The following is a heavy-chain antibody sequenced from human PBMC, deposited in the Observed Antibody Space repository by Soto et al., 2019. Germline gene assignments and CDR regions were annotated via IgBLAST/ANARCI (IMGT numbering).Heavy chain of an antibody. CDR2: INHSGST. D-gene: IGHD5-18*01. CDR3: ASRRGYSYGYGVR. Sequence: SETLSLTCAVYGGSFSGYYWSWIRQPPGKGLEWIGEINHSGSTNYNPSLKSRVTISVDTSKNQFSLKLSSVTAADTAVYYCASRRGYSYGYGVRWGQGTLVTVSS. V-gene: IGHV4-34*01. CDR1: GGSFSGYY. J-gene: IGHJ4*02.